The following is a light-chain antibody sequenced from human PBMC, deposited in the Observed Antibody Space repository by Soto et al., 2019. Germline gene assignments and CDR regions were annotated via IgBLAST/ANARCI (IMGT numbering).Light chain of an antibody. Sequence: DIQMTQSPSTLSASVGDRVTITCRASQSINNCLAWYQQKPGKAPKFLMFQASRLETGIPLRFSGSGYGTEFTLTISNLQPDDFATYYCQQYKAHSTFGQGTKLEIK. V-gene: IGKV1-5*03. CDR1: QSINNC. J-gene: IGKJ2*01. CDR2: QAS. CDR3: QQYKAHST.